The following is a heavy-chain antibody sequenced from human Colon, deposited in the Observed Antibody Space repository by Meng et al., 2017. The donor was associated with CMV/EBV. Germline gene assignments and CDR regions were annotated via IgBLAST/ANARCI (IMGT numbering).Heavy chain of an antibody. CDR2: INSNGRGS. J-gene: IGHJ5*02. CDR3: ATAGGYSNNVYGVDP. V-gene: IGHV3-21*01. D-gene: IGHD2-8*01. CDR1: GFIFRSYT. Sequence: GGSLRLSCAASGFIFRSYTMIWVRQAPGKGLEWVTSINSNGRGSFYADSVKGRFTVSRDNAKKSVYLEMNSLRGDDTAVYYCATAGGYSNNVYGVDPWGQGTLVTVSS.